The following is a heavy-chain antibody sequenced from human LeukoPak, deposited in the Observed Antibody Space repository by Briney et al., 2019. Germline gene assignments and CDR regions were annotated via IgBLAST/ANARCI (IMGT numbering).Heavy chain of an antibody. V-gene: IGHV1-3*01. Sequence: GASVKVSCKASGYTFTSYAMHWVRQAPGQRLEWMGWINAGNGNTKYPQKFQGRVTITRDTSASTAYMELSSLRSEDTAVYYCARGYSSGWYMFDYWGQGTLVTVSS. CDR3: ARGYSSGWYMFDY. D-gene: IGHD6-19*01. CDR2: INAGNGNT. CDR1: GYTFTSYA. J-gene: IGHJ4*02.